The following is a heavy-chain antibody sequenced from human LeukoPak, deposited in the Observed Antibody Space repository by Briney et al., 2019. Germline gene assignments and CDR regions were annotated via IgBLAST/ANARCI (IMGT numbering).Heavy chain of an antibody. J-gene: IGHJ5*02. CDR1: GYTFTSYG. Sequence: GASVKVSCKASGYTFTSYGISWVRQAPGQGLEWMGWISAYNGNTNYAQKLQGRVTMTTDTSTSTAYMELRSLRSDDTAVYYCARHRVVVPAAINWFDPWGQGTLVTVSS. D-gene: IGHD2-2*02. CDR3: ARHRVVVPAAINWFDP. V-gene: IGHV1-18*01. CDR2: ISAYNGNT.